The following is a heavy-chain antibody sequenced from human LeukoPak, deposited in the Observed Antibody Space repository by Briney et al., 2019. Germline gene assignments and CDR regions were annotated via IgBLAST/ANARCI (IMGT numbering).Heavy chain of an antibody. J-gene: IGHJ3*02. V-gene: IGHV1-18*01. CDR2: ISAYNGNT. CDR1: CYTFTSYG. Sequence: ASVKVSCKASCYTFTSYGISWVRQARGQGLEWMGGISAYNGNTNYAQKLQGRVTMTTDTSTSTAYMELRSLRSDDTAVYYCARGRSYCGGDCYRDAFDIWGQGKMVTVSS. CDR3: ARGRSYCGGDCYRDAFDI. D-gene: IGHD2-21*02.